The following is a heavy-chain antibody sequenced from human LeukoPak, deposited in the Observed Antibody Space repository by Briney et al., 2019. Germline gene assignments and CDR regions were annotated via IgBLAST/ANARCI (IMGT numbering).Heavy chain of an antibody. J-gene: IGHJ4*02. CDR1: GFTFSSYA. D-gene: IGHD1-1*01. V-gene: IGHV3-23*01. CDR2: ISRSGGST. Sequence: GGSLRLSCAASGFTFSSYAMSWVRQAPGKGLEWVEAISRSGGSTYYADSVKGRFTISRDNSKNTLYLQMNRLRAEDTAVYYCAKDNTTLDLEPFDYWGQGTLVTVSS. CDR3: AKDNTTLDLEPFDY.